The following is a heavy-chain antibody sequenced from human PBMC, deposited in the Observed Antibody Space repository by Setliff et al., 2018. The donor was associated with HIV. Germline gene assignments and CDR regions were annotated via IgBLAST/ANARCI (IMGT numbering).Heavy chain of an antibody. CDR2: INQDGSEK. Sequence: LSCAASGFSFSNYWMNWVRQVPGKGLEWVANINQDGSEKKYVDSMKGRLTISRDNAKNSLYLQMTSLRAEDTALYFCARDPRTDSSYAWFDSWGQGTLVTVSS. V-gene: IGHV3-7*03. J-gene: IGHJ5*01. CDR3: ARDPRTDSSYAWFDS. D-gene: IGHD6-6*01. CDR1: GFSFSNYW.